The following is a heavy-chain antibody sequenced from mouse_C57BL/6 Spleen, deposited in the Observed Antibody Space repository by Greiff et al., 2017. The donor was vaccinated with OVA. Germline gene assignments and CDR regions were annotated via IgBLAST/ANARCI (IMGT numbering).Heavy chain of an antibody. CDR2: IYPGDGDT. V-gene: IGHV1-82*01. CDR1: GYAFSSSW. D-gene: IGHD1-1*01. J-gene: IGHJ1*03. CDR3: ASDGSSYGYFDV. Sequence: QVQLQQSGPELVKPGASVKISCKASGYAFSSSWMNWVKQRPGKGLEWIGRIYPGDGDTNYNGKFKGKATLTADKSSSTAYMQLSSLTSEDSAVXFCASDGSSYGYFDVWGTGTTVTVSS.